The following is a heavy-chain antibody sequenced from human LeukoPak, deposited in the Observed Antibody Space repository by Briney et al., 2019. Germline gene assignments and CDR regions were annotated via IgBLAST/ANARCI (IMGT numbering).Heavy chain of an antibody. CDR2: IIPIFGTA. CDR1: GGTFSSYA. D-gene: IGHD6-6*01. V-gene: IGHV1-69*13. CDR3: ASKTLSIAGRVFGYFDY. J-gene: IGHJ4*02. Sequence: SVKVSCKASGGTFSSYAISWVRQAPGQGLEWMGGIIPIFGTANYAQKFQGRVTITADESTSTAYMELSSLRSEDTAVYYCASKTLSIAGRVFGYFDYWGQGTLVTVSS.